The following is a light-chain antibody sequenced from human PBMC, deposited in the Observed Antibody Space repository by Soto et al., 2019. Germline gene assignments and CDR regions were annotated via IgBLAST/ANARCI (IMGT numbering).Light chain of an antibody. V-gene: IGLV2-14*01. J-gene: IGLJ1*01. CDR3: SSYTSNNTPYG. Sequence: QSVLTPPVSVSGSPGQSITISCTGPSSDVCAYYFVSWYQHRPGKAPKLILYEVTTRPSGISSRFSGSKSGNPASLSISGLXADDEAYYYCSSYTSNNTPYGFGTGTKVTVL. CDR1: SSDVCAYYF. CDR2: EVT.